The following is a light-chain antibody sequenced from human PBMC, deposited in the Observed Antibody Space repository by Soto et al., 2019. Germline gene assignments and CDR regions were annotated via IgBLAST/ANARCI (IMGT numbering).Light chain of an antibody. V-gene: IGKV3-20*01. CDR2: GES. Sequence: VLTQSPGTLSLSPGDSATLSCRASQSVSSSYLAWYQQKPGQAPRLLIYGESSRATGIPDRLSGGGSGTDLNLTISGLEPEDFAVYYCQKYGRSPYTFGQGTKVDIK. CDR3: QKYGRSPYT. CDR1: QSVSSSY. J-gene: IGKJ2*01.